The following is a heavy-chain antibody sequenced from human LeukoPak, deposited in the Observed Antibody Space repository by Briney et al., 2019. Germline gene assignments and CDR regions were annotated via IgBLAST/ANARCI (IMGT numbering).Heavy chain of an antibody. CDR2: ISGGGGST. CDR1: GFTFDDYA. D-gene: IGHD2-15*01. V-gene: IGHV3-43*02. CDR3: AKDLGPSGAAWFDP. J-gene: IGHJ5*02. Sequence: GGSLRLSCATSGFTFDDYAMQWVRQAPGKGLEWVSLISGGGGSTNYAESVKGRFTISRDNNKNSLYLQLNSLRTEDTAFYYCAKDLGPSGAAWFDPWGQGTLVTVSS.